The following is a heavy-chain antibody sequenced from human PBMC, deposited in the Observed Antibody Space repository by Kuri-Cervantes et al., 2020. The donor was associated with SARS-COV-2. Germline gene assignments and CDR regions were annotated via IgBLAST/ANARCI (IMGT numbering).Heavy chain of an antibody. CDR3: AGEKGGCSGGSCFYFDY. V-gene: IGHV3-11*01. CDR2: ISSSGSTI. J-gene: IGHJ4*02. CDR1: GFTFSDYY. Sequence: GESLKLSCAASGFTFSDYYMSWNRQAPGKGLEWVSYISSSGSTIYYADSVKGRFTISRDNAKNALYLQMNSLRAEDTAVYYCAGEKGGCSGGSCFYFDYWGQGTLVTVSS. D-gene: IGHD2-15*01.